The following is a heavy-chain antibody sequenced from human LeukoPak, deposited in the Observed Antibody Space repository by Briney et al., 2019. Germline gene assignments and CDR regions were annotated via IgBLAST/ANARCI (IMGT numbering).Heavy chain of an antibody. D-gene: IGHD6-19*01. CDR3: AKGQQWLVPYGMDV. V-gene: IGHV3-23*01. J-gene: IGHJ6*02. CDR1: GFTFSSYG. CDR2: ISGSGGST. Sequence: GGSLRLSCAASGFTFSSYGMHWVRQAPGKGLEWVSAISGSGGSTYYADSVKGRFTISRDNSKNTLYLQMNSLRAEDTAVYYCAKGQQWLVPYGMDVWGQGTTVTVSS.